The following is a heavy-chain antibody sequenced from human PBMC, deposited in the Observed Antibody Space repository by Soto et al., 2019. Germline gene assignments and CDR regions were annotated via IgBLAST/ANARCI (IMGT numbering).Heavy chain of an antibody. CDR2: VHYSGST. Sequence: PSETLSLTCTVSGDSISGYYWSWIRLSPGKGLEWIGYVHYSGSTHYTPSLKSRVTISVDMSKSQFSLKLISVSAADTALYYCARNHYGDPPLNNWFDPWGQGTLVTV. D-gene: IGHD4-17*01. CDR1: GDSISGYY. CDR3: ARNHYGDPPLNNWFDP. V-gene: IGHV4-59*01. J-gene: IGHJ5*02.